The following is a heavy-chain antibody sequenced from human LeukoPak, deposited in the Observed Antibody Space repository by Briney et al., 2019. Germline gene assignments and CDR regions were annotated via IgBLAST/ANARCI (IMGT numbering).Heavy chain of an antibody. CDR2: INHSGST. J-gene: IGHJ6*03. CDR1: GGSFSGYY. V-gene: IGHV4-34*01. CDR3: ARDSLYYYYYYMDV. Sequence: PSETLSLTCAVYGGSFSGYYWSWIRQPPGKGLEWIGEINHSGSTNYNPSLKSRVTISVDTSKNQFSLKLSPVTAADTAVYYCARDSLYYYYYYMDVWGKGTTVTVSS. D-gene: IGHD2-15*01.